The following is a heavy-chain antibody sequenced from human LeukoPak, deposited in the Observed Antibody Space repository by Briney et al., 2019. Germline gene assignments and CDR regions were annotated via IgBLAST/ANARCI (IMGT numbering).Heavy chain of an antibody. D-gene: IGHD3-10*01. V-gene: IGHV4-61*02. CDR3: ARGRKTAVFSFVDY. J-gene: IGHJ4*02. CDR2: IYTSGST. CDR1: GGSISSGSYY. Sequence: KSSQTLSLTCTVSGGSISSGSYYWSWIRQPAGKGLEWIGRIYTSGSTNYNPSLKSRVTISVDTSKNQFSLKLSSVTAADTAVYYCARGRKTAVFSFVDYWGQGTLVTVSS.